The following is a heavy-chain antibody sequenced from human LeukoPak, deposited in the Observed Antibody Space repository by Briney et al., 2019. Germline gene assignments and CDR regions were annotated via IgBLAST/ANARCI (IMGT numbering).Heavy chain of an antibody. CDR2: IKKDGSEQ. J-gene: IGHJ4*02. D-gene: IGHD6-19*01. V-gene: IGHV3-7*01. CDR3: ARDYTSGWYWDY. CDR1: GFTFSSYW. Sequence: GGSLRLSCAASGFTFSSYWMNWVRQAPGKGLEWVANIKKDGSEQNYADSVKGRFTISRDNAKNSLYLQMNSLRPEDTAVYYCARDYTSGWYWDYWGRGTLVTVSS.